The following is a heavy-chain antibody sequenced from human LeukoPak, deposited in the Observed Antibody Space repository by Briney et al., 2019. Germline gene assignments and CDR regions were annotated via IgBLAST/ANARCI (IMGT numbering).Heavy chain of an antibody. J-gene: IGHJ4*02. CDR2: IIPIFGTA. D-gene: IGHD1-26*01. Sequence: ASVKVSCKASGGTFSSYAISWVRQAPGQGLEWMGGIIPIFGTANYAQKFQGRVTITADESTSTAYMELSSLRPEDTAVYYCASSPFPYSAPGLFDYWGQGTLVTVSS. V-gene: IGHV1-69*13. CDR1: GGTFSSYA. CDR3: ASSPFPYSAPGLFDY.